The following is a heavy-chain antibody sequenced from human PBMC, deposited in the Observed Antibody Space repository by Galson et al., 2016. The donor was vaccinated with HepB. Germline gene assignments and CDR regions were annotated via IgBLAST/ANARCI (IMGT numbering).Heavy chain of an antibody. Sequence: SLRLSCAASGFTFNDYAMHWVRQAPGKGLEWVSFISWNSGSIGYADSVKGRFTISSDNAKNSLYLQMNSLRAEDTAVCYWAKDRGVVLMDVWGKGTTVTVSS. J-gene: IGHJ6*04. CDR3: AKDRGVVLMDV. V-gene: IGHV3-9*01. CDR2: ISWNSGSI. D-gene: IGHD3-3*01. CDR1: GFTFNDYA.